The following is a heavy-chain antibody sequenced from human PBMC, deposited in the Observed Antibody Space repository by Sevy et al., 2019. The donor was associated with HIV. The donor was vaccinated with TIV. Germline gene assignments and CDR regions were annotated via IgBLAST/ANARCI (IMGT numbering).Heavy chain of an antibody. Sequence: GGSLRLSCAASGFTFSSYGMHWVRQAPGKGLEWVAVISYDGSNKYYADSVKGRFTISRDNSKNTLYLQMNSLRAEDTAVYYCAKLSDYGGNPLFDYWGQGTLVTVSS. D-gene: IGHD4-17*01. J-gene: IGHJ4*02. CDR1: GFTFSSYG. CDR3: AKLSDYGGNPLFDY. V-gene: IGHV3-30*18. CDR2: ISYDGSNK.